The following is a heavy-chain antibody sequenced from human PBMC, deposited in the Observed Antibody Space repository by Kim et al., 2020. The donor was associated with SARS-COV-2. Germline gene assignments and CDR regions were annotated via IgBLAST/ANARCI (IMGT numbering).Heavy chain of an antibody. CDR1: GGTFSSYA. J-gene: IGHJ1*01. Sequence: SVKVSCKASGGTFSSYAISWVRQAPGQGLEWMGGIIPIFGTANYAQKFQGRVTITADESTSTAYMELSSLRSEDTAVYYCARAVAAAGIAEYFQHWGQGTLVTVSS. V-gene: IGHV1-69*13. D-gene: IGHD6-13*01. CDR3: ARAVAAAGIAEYFQH. CDR2: IIPIFGTA.